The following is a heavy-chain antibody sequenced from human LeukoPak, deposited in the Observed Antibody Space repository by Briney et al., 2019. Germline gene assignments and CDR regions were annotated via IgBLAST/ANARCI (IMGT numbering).Heavy chain of an antibody. D-gene: IGHD3-22*01. CDR1: GYTFTSYG. J-gene: IGHJ6*02. Sequence: ASVTVSCKASGYTFTSYGIIWVRQAPGQGLEWMGWISAYNGNTNYAQKLQGRVTMTTDTSTSTAYMELRSLRSDDTAVYYCARDTEYYDSSGYYYYYGMDVWGQGTTVTVSS. CDR2: ISAYNGNT. V-gene: IGHV1-18*01. CDR3: ARDTEYYDSSGYYYYYGMDV.